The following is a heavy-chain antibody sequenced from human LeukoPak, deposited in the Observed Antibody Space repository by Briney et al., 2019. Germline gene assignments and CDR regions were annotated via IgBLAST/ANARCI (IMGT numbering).Heavy chain of an antibody. CDR3: ARLGGITMVRGVIHDGMDV. CDR2: IYPGDSDT. D-gene: IGHD3-10*01. J-gene: IGHJ6*02. V-gene: IGHV5-51*01. CDR1: GYSFTSYW. Sequence: GESLKISCKGSGYSFTSYWIGWVRQMPGKGLEWVGIIYPGDSDTRYSPSFQGQVTISADKSISTAYLQWSSLKASDTAMYYCARLGGITMVRGVIHDGMDVWGQGTTVTVSS.